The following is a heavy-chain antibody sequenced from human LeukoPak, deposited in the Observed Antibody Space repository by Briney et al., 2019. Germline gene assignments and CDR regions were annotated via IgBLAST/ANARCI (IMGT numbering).Heavy chain of an antibody. CDR2: MNPNSGNT. CDR1: GYIFTNYD. J-gene: IGHJ4*02. V-gene: IGHV1-8*01. Sequence: WASVTVSCKASGYIFTNYDINWVRQATGQGLEWMGWMNPNSGNTGFAQKFQGRVTMTRNTSKSTAYMELSSLTSEDTAVYYCARARGYSYGYSDYWGQGTLVTVSS. CDR3: ARARGYSYGYSDY. D-gene: IGHD5-18*01.